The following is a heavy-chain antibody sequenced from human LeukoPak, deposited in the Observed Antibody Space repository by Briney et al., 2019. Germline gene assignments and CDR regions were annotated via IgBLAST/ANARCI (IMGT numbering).Heavy chain of an antibody. CDR2: IYYSGST. V-gene: IGHV4-59*12. CDR1: GGSISSYY. J-gene: IGHJ5*02. D-gene: IGHD5-18*01. CDR3: ARGIQPRSNWFDP. Sequence: PSETLSLTCTVSGGSISSYYWSWIRQPPGKGLEWIGYIYYSGSTNYNPSLKSRVTISVDTSKNQFSLKLSSVTAADTAVYYCARGIQPRSNWFDPWGQGTLVTVSS.